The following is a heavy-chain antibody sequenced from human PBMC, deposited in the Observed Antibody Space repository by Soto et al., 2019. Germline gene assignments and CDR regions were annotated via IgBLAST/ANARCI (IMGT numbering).Heavy chain of an antibody. CDR2: IYYSGST. CDR1: GGYISSYY. J-gene: IGHJ4*02. CDR3: ARRYGYYFDY. Sequence: PSETLCLPCTASGGYISSYYWSWIRQPPGKGLEWIGYIYYSGSTNYNPSLKSRVTISVDTSKNQLSLKLSSVTAADTAVYYCARRYGYYFDYWGQGTLVTVSS. D-gene: IGHD4-17*01. V-gene: IGHV4-59*08.